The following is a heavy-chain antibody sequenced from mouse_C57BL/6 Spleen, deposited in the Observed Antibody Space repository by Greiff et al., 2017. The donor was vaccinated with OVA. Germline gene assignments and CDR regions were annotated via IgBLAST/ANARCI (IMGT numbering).Heavy chain of an antibody. CDR2: INPSNGGT. V-gene: IGHV1-53*01. CDR3: ARGGSSYDFDY. D-gene: IGHD1-1*01. J-gene: IGHJ2*01. Sequence: QVQLQQPGTELVKPGAFVKLSCKASGPHLTLYSMHWVKQRPGQGLEWIGNINPSNGGTNYNEKFKSKATLTVDKSSSTAYMQLSSLTSEDSAVYYCARGGSSYDFDYWGQGTTLTVSS. CDR1: GPHLTLYS.